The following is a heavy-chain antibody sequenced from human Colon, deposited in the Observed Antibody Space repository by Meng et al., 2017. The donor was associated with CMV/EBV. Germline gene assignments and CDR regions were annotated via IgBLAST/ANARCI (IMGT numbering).Heavy chain of an antibody. D-gene: IGHD2-21*02. CDR1: GPSLSRYGYS. CDR2: IYHRGTT. Sequence: SGPSLSRYGYSWPWVRQRPGKGLEWIGHIYHRGTTYYNPSLKSRVTISVDTSKNQLSLRLTSVIAADTAVYYCARDRRTASETLDYWGPGTLVTVSS. V-gene: IGHV4-31*02. CDR3: ARDRRTASETLDY. J-gene: IGHJ4*02.